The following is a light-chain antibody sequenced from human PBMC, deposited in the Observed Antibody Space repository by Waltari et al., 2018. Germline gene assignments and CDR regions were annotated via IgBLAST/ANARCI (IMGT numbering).Light chain of an antibody. CDR2: WAS. CDR1: QSVLYNSNDKNY. Sequence: DIVMTQSPDSLAVSLGERATINCKTSQSVLYNSNDKNYLTWYQQKPGQPPKLLIYWASTRESGVPDRFSGSGSGTDFTLTISSLQAEDVAVYYCQQYYRSRTFGQGTKVEIK. V-gene: IGKV4-1*01. CDR3: QQYYRSRT. J-gene: IGKJ1*01.